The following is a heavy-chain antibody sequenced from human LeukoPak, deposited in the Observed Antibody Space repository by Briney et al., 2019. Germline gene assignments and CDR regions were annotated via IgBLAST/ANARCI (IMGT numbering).Heavy chain of an antibody. V-gene: IGHV3-23*01. D-gene: IGHD2-8*01. CDR3: ARDLGYCTNGVCHTRFDY. CDR1: GFTFTNYA. Sequence: GGSLRLSCAASGFTFTNYAMSWVRQAAGKGLEWVSTISGNGVDTYYTDSVQGRFTISRDNPKNTLYLQMNSLRVEDTAVYYCARDLGYCTNGVCHTRFDYWGQGTLVAVSS. J-gene: IGHJ4*02. CDR2: ISGNGVDT.